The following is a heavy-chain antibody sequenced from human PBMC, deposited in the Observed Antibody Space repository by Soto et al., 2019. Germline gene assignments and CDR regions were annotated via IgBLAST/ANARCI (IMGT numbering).Heavy chain of an antibody. V-gene: IGHV4-59*12. D-gene: IGHD2-21*01. CDR3: ARIRIATNNYKWFDP. CDR1: GGSISSYD. CDR2: IYYSGST. J-gene: IGHJ5*02. Sequence: XETLSLRCADSGGSISSYDWSWIRQPPGKGLEWIGYIYYSGSTNYNPSLKSRVTISVDTSKNQFSLKLSSVTAADTAVYYCARIRIATNNYKWFDPWGQGTLVTVSS.